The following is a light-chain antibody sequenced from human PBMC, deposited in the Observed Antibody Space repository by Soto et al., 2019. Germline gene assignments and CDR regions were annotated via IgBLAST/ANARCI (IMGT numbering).Light chain of an antibody. Sequence: ERVLMQAPGAPSMSPGERATLSCRASQSVSSSYLAWYQQKPGQAPRLLIYGASSRATGIPDRFSGSGSGTDFTLTISRLEPEDFAVYYCQQYGSSAWTFGQGTKV. CDR2: GAS. CDR3: QQYGSSAWT. CDR1: QSVSSSY. J-gene: IGKJ1*01. V-gene: IGKV3-20*01.